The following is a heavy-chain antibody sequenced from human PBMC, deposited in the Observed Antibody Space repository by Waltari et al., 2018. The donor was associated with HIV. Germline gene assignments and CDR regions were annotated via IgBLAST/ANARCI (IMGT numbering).Heavy chain of an antibody. CDR3: ARGVVVVMPYFDY. Sequence: EVQLVESGGGLVQRGGSLRLSRAAFGFTSSRYRIHWLRSAPAKGLEWVSYISSSSSTIYYADSVKGRFTISRDNDKNSLYLQMNSLRAEDTAVYYCARGVVVVMPYFDYWGQGTLVTVSS. D-gene: IGHD3-22*01. CDR2: ISSSSSTI. V-gene: IGHV3-48*01. J-gene: IGHJ4*02. CDR1: GFTSSRYR.